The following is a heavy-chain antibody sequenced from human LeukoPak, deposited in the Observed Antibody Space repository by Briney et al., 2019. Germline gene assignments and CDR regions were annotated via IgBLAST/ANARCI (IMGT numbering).Heavy chain of an antibody. Sequence: SQTLSLTCGVSGASISRPYGWSWVRQPPGKGLEWIAEISHSGTTHYNPSLKSRVIISVDKSKNQVFLKLNSVTAADTAVYYCATGGAAAPDWGQGTLVTVSS. CDR1: GASISRPYG. V-gene: IGHV4-4*02. CDR2: ISHSGTT. J-gene: IGHJ4*02. D-gene: IGHD6-13*01. CDR3: ATGGAAAPD.